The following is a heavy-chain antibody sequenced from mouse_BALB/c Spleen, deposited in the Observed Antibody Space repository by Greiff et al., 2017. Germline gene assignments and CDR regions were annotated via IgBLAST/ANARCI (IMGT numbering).Heavy chain of an antibody. CDR3: ARVRGSPYFGY. J-gene: IGHJ2*01. CDR1: GFTFSSYT. Sequence: EVKVVESGGGLVQPGGSLKLSCAASGFTFSSYTMSWVRQTPEKRLEWVAYISNGGGSTYYPDTVKGRFTISRDNAKNTLYLQMSSLKSEDTAMYYCARVRGSPYFGYWGQGTTLTVSS. D-gene: IGHD1-1*01. CDR2: ISNGGGST. V-gene: IGHV5-12-2*01.